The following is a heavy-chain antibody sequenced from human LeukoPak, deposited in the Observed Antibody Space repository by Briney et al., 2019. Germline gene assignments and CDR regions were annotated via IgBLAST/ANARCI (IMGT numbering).Heavy chain of an antibody. J-gene: IGHJ4*02. Sequence: SSVKVSCKASGGTFSSYAISWVRQAPGQGLEWMGGIIPTFGTANYAQKFQGRVTITADESTSTAYMELSSLRSEDTAVYYCAREGEYYDFWSGYPRPFDYWGQGTLVTVPS. V-gene: IGHV1-69*01. D-gene: IGHD3-3*01. CDR3: AREGEYYDFWSGYPRPFDY. CDR2: IIPTFGTA. CDR1: GGTFSSYA.